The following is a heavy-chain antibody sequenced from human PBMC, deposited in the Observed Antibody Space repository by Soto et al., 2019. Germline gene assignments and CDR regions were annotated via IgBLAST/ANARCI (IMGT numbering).Heavy chain of an antibody. D-gene: IGHD6-13*01. CDR2: INAGNGNT. Sequence: ASVKVSCKASGYTFTSYAMHWVRQAPGQRLEWMGWINAGNGNTKYSQKFQGRVTITRDTSASTAYMELSSLRSEDTAVYYCARTIAAAGYFDYWGQGTLVTVSS. CDR3: ARTIAAAGYFDY. V-gene: IGHV1-3*01. J-gene: IGHJ4*02. CDR1: GYTFTSYA.